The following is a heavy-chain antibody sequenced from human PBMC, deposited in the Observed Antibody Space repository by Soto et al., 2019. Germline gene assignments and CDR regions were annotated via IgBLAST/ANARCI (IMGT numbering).Heavy chain of an antibody. J-gene: IGHJ4*02. V-gene: IGHV4-31*03. CDR1: GGSISSGGYY. Sequence: SETLSLTCTVSGGSISSGGYYWSWIRQHPGKGLEWIGYIYYSESTYYNPSLKSRVTISVDTSKNQFSLKLSSVTAADTAVYYCARGSHRLHSYDSSGFYHYVDYWGQGALVTVSS. CDR3: ARGSHRLHSYDSSGFYHYVDY. D-gene: IGHD3-22*01. CDR2: IYYSEST.